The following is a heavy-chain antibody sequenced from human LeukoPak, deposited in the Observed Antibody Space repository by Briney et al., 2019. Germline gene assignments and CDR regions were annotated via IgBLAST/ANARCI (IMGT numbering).Heavy chain of an antibody. V-gene: IGHV1-46*01. CDR3: ASGGSWYNFDY. CDR2: INPSGGST. D-gene: IGHD6-13*01. J-gene: IGHJ4*02. Sequence: GASVKVSCKASGYTFTSYYMHWVRQAPGQGLEWMGIINPSGGSTSYAQKFQGRVTMTRDMSTSTVYMELSSLRSEDTAVYYCASGGSWYNFDYWGQGTLVTVSS. CDR1: GYTFTSYY.